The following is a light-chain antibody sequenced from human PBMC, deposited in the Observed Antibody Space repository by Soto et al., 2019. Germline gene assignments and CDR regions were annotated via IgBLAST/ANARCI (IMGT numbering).Light chain of an antibody. CDR3: QHYKSFPYT. Sequence: DIQMTQTPSTMSASVGDRVTITCRATESIGYFLAWYQQSPGKAPQLLISDAYKLQSGVPARFSGSGAGTEFTLTITNLQADDFATYYCQHYKSFPYTFGPGTKLDI. CDR1: ESIGYF. J-gene: IGKJ2*01. V-gene: IGKV1-5*01. CDR2: DAY.